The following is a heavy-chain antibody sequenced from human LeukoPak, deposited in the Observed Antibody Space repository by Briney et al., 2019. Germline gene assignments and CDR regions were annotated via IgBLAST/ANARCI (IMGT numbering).Heavy chain of an antibody. J-gene: IGHJ3*02. D-gene: IGHD1-26*01. CDR1: GVSISTYY. V-gene: IGHV4-59*01. CDR3: ARETRLHSGSYSNDAFDI. Sequence: SETLSLTCSVSGVSISTYYWIWIRQPPAKGLEWMGFFSYSGSTKYNPSLKSRVTMSVDTSKNQFSLRLSSVTAADTAVYYCARETRLHSGSYSNDAFDIWGQGTMVTVSS. CDR2: FSYSGST.